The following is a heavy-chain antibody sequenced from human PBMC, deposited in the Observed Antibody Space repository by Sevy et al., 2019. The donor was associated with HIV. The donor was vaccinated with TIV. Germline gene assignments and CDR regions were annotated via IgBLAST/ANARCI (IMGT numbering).Heavy chain of an antibody. CDR1: GFTVNSNY. V-gene: IGHV3-66*01. CDR3: ARGGTIFGLVRHYFDY. CDR2: ICSDGST. D-gene: IGHD3-3*01. J-gene: IGHJ4*02. Sequence: GGSLRLSCAASGFTVNSNYMTWVRQAPGKGLEWVSIICSDGSTKYSEGRKGRFTITRDNSKNTMYLQMSSLRVEDTAVYYCARGGTIFGLVRHYFDYWGQGTLVTVSS.